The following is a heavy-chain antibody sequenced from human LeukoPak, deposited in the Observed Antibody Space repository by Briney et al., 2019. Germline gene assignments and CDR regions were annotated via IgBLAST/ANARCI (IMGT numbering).Heavy chain of an antibody. CDR3: ALGSANYDSSDFDC. J-gene: IGHJ4*02. V-gene: IGHV3-15*01. CDR1: GFTFSTYW. D-gene: IGHD3-22*01. CDR2: IRSKAAGGTT. Sequence: PGGSLRLSCSASGFTFSTYWMSWVRQAPGRGLEWVGRIRSKAAGGTTEYAAPVKGRFTISRDDSKNTLYLQMNSLITGDTAVYYCALGSANYDSSDFDCWGQGTLVTVSS.